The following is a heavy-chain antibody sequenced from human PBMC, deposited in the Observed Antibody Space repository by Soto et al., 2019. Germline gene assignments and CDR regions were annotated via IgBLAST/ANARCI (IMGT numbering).Heavy chain of an antibody. J-gene: IGHJ5*01. CDR2: ISDRGTT. D-gene: IGHD7-27*01. CDR1: GGSIDDYY. CDR3: ARGRYCLTGRCFPNWFDS. Sequence: PSETLSLTCTVFGGSIDDYYWSWIRQSPGKGLEWIGHISDRGTTDYNPSLKSRVTISVDRSKKQFSLKVTSVTAADTAVYFCARGRYCLTGRCFPNWFDSWGQGALVTVSS. V-gene: IGHV4-59*08.